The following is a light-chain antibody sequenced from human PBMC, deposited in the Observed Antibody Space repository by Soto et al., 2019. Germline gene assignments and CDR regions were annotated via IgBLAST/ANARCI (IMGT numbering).Light chain of an antibody. Sequence: EIVLTQSPGTLSLSPGERATLSCRASQSVRSNFLAWYQQKPGQAPRLLIYGASNRATGIPDRFSGSGSGTDFTLTITRLEPEDFAMYYCQRYDSLRTFGQGTRWISN. CDR3: QRYDSLRT. V-gene: IGKV3-20*01. CDR1: QSVRSNF. CDR2: GAS. J-gene: IGKJ1*01.